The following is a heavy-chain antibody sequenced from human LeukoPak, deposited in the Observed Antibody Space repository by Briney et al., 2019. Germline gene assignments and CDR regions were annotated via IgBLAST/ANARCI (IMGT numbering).Heavy chain of an antibody. Sequence: GGSLRLSCAASGFTFSSYSMNWVRQAPGKGLEWVSYISSSSSTIYYADSVKGRFTISRDNAKNSLYLQMTNLSAEDTAVYFCVRDLVRGVHPVFYFDLWGRGTLVTVSS. V-gene: IGHV3-48*01. J-gene: IGHJ2*01. CDR1: GFTFSSYS. CDR2: ISSSSSTI. CDR3: VRDLVRGVHPVFYFDL. D-gene: IGHD3-10*01.